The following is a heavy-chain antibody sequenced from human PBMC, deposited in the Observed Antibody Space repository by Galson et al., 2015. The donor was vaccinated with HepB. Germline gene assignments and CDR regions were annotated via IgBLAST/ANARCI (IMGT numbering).Heavy chain of an antibody. D-gene: IGHD3-16*01. V-gene: IGHV3-21*01. CDR2: ISTSSGYI. J-gene: IGHJ3*02. CDR1: GFTFSSHS. Sequence: SLRLSCAASGFTFSSHSMNWVRQAPGKGLEWVSGISTSSGYIYYADSVKGRFTISRDNAKNSLYLEMNSLRADDTAVYYCTKERYHDYIWGSYSDAFDMWGQGTMVTVSS. CDR3: TKERYHDYIWGSYSDAFDM.